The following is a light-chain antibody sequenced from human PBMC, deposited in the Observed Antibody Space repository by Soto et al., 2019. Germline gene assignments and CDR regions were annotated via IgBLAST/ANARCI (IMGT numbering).Light chain of an antibody. CDR2: GAS. J-gene: IGKJ1*01. Sequence: ESVLTQSPGTLSLSPGDRATLSCRASQSVSSNYLAWYQQKPGQSPRLLIYGASYRATGIPDRFSGSGSGTDFTLTFSRLEPEDFAVYYCQQYGISPWTFGQGTNVEVK. CDR3: QQYGISPWT. CDR1: QSVSSNY. V-gene: IGKV3-20*01.